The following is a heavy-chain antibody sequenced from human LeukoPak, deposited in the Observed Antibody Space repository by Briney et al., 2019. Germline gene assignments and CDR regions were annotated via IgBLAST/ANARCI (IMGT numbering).Heavy chain of an antibody. CDR1: GLTFSRYW. CDR3: ARVEIVVVPAVPNFDY. CDR2: IKQDGSEK. V-gene: IGHV3-7*01. J-gene: IGHJ4*02. Sequence: GGSLRLSCAASGLTFSRYWMSWVRQAPGKGLEWVTNIKQDGSEKYYVDSVKGRFTISRDNAKNSLYPQMNSLRAEDTAVYYCARVEIVVVPAVPNFDYWGQGTLVTVSS. D-gene: IGHD2-2*03.